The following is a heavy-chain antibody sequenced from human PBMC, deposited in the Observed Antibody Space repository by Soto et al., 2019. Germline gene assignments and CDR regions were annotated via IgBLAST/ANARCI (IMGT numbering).Heavy chain of an antibody. CDR1: GGSITSGTYY. J-gene: IGHJ4*02. Sequence: PSETLSLTCTVSGGSITSGTYYWSWIRQHPGEGLEWIGYIYYSGSTYYNPSLKSRLTISVDTSKNQFSLKLSSVTAADTAVYYCARGITIFGVVYFDYWGQGTLVTVSS. V-gene: IGHV4-31*03. D-gene: IGHD3-3*01. CDR2: IYYSGST. CDR3: ARGITIFGVVYFDY.